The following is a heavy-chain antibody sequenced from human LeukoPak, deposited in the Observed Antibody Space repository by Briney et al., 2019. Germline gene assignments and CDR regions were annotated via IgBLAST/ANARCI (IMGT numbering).Heavy chain of an antibody. CDR1: GFTFSSYW. Sequence: GGSLRLSCAASGFTFSSYWMHWVRQAPGKGLVWVSGINSDGTSPIYADSVKGRFTISRDNAKKTLYLQMNSLRAEATAVYYCSRGYSGGFDYWGQGTLVTVSS. J-gene: IGHJ4*02. V-gene: IGHV3-74*01. CDR2: INSDGTSP. CDR3: SRGYSGGFDY. D-gene: IGHD2-15*01.